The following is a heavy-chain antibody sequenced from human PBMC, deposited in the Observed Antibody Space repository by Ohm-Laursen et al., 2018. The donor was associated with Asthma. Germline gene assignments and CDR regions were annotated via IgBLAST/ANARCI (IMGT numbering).Heavy chain of an antibody. CDR2: IIPFSGPT. CDR1: GGTFSSYA. J-gene: IGHJ4*02. CDR3: ARQTLKNSLNPYCFES. Sequence: ASVKVSCKASGGTFSSYAITWVRQAPGQGLEWMGGIIPFSGPTHYAQDFQGRVTITADGSTRTAYMELSSLTSEDTAVYYCARQTLKNSLNPYCFESWGQGTLVTVSS. D-gene: IGHD3-9*01. V-gene: IGHV1-69*13.